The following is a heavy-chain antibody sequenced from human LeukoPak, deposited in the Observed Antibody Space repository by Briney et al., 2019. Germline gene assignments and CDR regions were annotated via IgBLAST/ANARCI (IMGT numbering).Heavy chain of an antibody. V-gene: IGHV3-66*01. Sequence: GGSLRLSCAASGFTVSSNYMSWVRQAPGKGLEWVSVIYSGGSTYYADSVKGRFTISRDNSKNTLYLQMNSLRAEDTAVYYCARDYYYYDSSGPNDAFDIWGQGTMVTVSS. D-gene: IGHD3-22*01. CDR3: ARDYYYYDSSGPNDAFDI. CDR1: GFTVSSNY. CDR2: IYSGGST. J-gene: IGHJ3*02.